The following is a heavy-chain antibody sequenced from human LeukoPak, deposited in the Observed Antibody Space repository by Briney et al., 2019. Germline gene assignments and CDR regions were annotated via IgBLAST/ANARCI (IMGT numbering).Heavy chain of an antibody. Sequence: ASVKVSCKASGYTFTSYAMHWARQAPGQTLEWMGWINAGNGNTKYSQEFQGRVTITRDTSASTAYMELSSLRSEDMAVYYCAREITTVTGYYFDYWGQGTLVTVSS. J-gene: IGHJ4*02. CDR3: AREITTVTGYYFDY. CDR1: GYTFTSYA. D-gene: IGHD4-17*01. CDR2: INAGNGNT. V-gene: IGHV1-3*03.